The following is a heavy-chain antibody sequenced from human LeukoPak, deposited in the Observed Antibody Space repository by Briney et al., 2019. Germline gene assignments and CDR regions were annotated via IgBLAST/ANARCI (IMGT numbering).Heavy chain of an antibody. CDR1: GFTFDDYV. J-gene: IGHJ6*03. Sequence: GGSLRLSCAASGFTFDDYVMSWVRQAPGKGLEWVTFIRYDGSNKYYADSVKGRFTISRDNSKNTLYLQMNSLRAEDTAVYYCAKGSKEVLFTRDHYMDVWGKGTTVTISS. V-gene: IGHV3-30*02. D-gene: IGHD3-3*01. CDR3: AKGSKEVLFTRDHYMDV. CDR2: IRYDGSNK.